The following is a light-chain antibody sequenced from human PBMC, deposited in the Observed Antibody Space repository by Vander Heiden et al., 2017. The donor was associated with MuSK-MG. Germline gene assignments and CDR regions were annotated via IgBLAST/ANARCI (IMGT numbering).Light chain of an antibody. CDR1: SSNIGSNT. CDR3: AAWDDSLNGGV. V-gene: IGLV1-44*01. CDR2: SNN. Sequence: QSVPTQPPSASATPGQRVTIPCSRSSSNIGSNTGNWYQQLPGTAPKLLIYSNNQRPSGVPDRFSGSKSGTSASLAISGLQSEDEADYYCAAWDDSLNGGVFGGGTKLTVL. J-gene: IGLJ2*01.